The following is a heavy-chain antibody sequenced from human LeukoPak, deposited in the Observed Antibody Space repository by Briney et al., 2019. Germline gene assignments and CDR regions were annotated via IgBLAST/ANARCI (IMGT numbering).Heavy chain of an antibody. CDR1: GFTFSSYS. Sequence: PGGSLRLSCAASGFTFSSYSMNWVRQAPGKGLEWVSSISSSSSYIYYADSVKGRFTISRDNAKNSLYLQMNSLRAEDTAVYYCAREGLSRKQLVVAFDYWGQGALVTVSS. D-gene: IGHD6-6*01. CDR3: AREGLSRKQLVVAFDY. V-gene: IGHV3-21*01. CDR2: ISSSSSYI. J-gene: IGHJ4*02.